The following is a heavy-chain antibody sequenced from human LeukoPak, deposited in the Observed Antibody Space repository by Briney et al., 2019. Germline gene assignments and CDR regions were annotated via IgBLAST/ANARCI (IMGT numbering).Heavy chain of an antibody. CDR3: ARPHYGSGSYYNWLDP. Sequence: PSETLSLTCTVSGGSISSSSYYWGWIRQPPGKGLEWIGSIYYSGSTYYNPSLKSRVTISVDTSKNQFSLKLSSVTAADTAVYYCARPHYGSGSYYNWLDPWGQGTLVTVSS. V-gene: IGHV4-39*01. J-gene: IGHJ5*02. CDR1: GGSISSSSYY. D-gene: IGHD3-10*01. CDR2: IYYSGST.